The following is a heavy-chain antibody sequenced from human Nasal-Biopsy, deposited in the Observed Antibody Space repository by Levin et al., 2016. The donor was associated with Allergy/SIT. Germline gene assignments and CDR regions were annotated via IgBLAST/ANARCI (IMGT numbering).Heavy chain of an antibody. Sequence: SETLSLTCIVSGGSIRTYYWSWIRQPPGKGLEWIGYIYYSGSTNFHPSLKSRVTMLVDTSKNQFSLKMSSVTAADTAVYYCARKGPDHDAFDIWGQGTVVTVSS. CDR3: ARKGPDHDAFDI. V-gene: IGHV4-59*01. CDR1: GGSIRTYY. J-gene: IGHJ3*02. CDR2: IYYSGST.